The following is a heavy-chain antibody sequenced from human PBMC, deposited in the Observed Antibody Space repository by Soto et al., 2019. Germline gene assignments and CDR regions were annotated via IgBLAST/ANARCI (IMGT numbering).Heavy chain of an antibody. Sequence: GGSLRLSCAASGFTFSSYAMSWVRQAPGKGLEWVSAISGSGGSTYYADSVKGRFTISRDNSKNTLYLQMNSLRAEDTAVYYCAKAGAESYDIPQNWFDPWGQGTLVTFSS. V-gene: IGHV3-23*01. CDR3: AKAGAESYDIPQNWFDP. J-gene: IGHJ5*02. CDR1: GFTFSSYA. CDR2: ISGSGGST. D-gene: IGHD3-9*01.